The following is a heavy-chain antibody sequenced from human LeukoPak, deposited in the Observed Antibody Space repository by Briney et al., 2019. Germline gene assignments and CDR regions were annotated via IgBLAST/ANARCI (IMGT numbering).Heavy chain of an antibody. CDR1: GFTFSSYG. CDR2: IRYDGSNK. CDR3: AKDSREAALGPDAFDI. J-gene: IGHJ3*02. Sequence: PGGSLRLSCAASGFTFSSYGMHWVRQAPGKGLEWVAFIRYDGSNKYYADSVKGRSTISRDNSKNTLYLQMNSLRAEDTAVYYCAKDSREAALGPDAFDIWGQGTMVTVSS. D-gene: IGHD6-6*01. V-gene: IGHV3-30*02.